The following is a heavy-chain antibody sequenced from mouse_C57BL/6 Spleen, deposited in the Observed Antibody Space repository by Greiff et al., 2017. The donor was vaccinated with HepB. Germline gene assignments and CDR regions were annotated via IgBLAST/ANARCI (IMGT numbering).Heavy chain of an antibody. D-gene: IGHD1-1*01. V-gene: IGHV1-26*01. Sequence: VQLQQSGPELVKPGASVKISCKASGYTFTDYYMNWVKQSHGKSLEWIGDINPNNGGTSYNQKFKGKATLTVDKSSSTAYMELRSLTSEDSAVYYCARRAYYYGSDPPMDYWGQGTSVTVSS. CDR3: ARRAYYYGSDPPMDY. CDR1: GYTFTDYY. CDR2: INPNNGGT. J-gene: IGHJ4*01.